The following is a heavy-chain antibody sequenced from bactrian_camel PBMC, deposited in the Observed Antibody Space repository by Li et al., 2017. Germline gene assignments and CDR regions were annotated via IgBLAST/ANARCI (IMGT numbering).Heavy chain of an antibody. CDR1: GFKLDDSD. V-gene: IGHV3S55*01. CDR3: ALDSHPSGHCRPYLRVSDYQH. J-gene: IGHJ4*01. Sequence: HVQLVESGGGSVQAGGSLRLSCATSGFKLDDSDMGWFRQAPGKQCELVSTISSDGTTKYADSLKGRVTISQNNAKMTLYLQMDSLKPEDTATYYCALDSHPSGHCRPYLRVSDYQHWGQGTQVTVS. CDR2: ISSDGTT. D-gene: IGHD2*01.